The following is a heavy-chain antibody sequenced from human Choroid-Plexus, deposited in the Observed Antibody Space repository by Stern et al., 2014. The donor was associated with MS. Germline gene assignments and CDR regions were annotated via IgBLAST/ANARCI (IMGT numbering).Heavy chain of an antibody. Sequence: QVQLGQSGGGVAQPGRPLILSCAASGFTFSNFGMHWVRQAPGKGLEWVALISYDGSDKYYADSVKGRFTLFRDNSKNTLYMHMNSLRAEDTAVYYCAKDRQWSTYFFDYWGQGSLVTVSS. CDR3: AKDRQWSTYFFDY. CDR1: GFTFSNFG. J-gene: IGHJ4*02. V-gene: IGHV3-30*18. CDR2: ISYDGSDK. D-gene: IGHD2-15*01.